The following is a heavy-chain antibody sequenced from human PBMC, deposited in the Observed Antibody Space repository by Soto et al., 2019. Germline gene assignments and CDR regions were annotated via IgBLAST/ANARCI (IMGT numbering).Heavy chain of an antibody. Sequence: GGSLRLSCAASGSTFSSYSMNWVRQAPGKGLEWVSSISSSSSYIYYADSVKGRFTISRDNAKNSLYLQMNSLRAEDTAVYYCARLTCSSTSCQTYYYYYYGMDVWGQGTTVTVSS. CDR1: GSTFSSYS. V-gene: IGHV3-21*01. J-gene: IGHJ6*02. D-gene: IGHD2-2*01. CDR2: ISSSSSYI. CDR3: ARLTCSSTSCQTYYYYYYGMDV.